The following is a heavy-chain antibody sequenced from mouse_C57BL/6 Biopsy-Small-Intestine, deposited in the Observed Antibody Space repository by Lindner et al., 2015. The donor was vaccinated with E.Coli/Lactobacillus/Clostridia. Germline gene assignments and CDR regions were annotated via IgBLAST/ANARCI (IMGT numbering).Heavy chain of an antibody. CDR3: ARGHSNYGSAY. CDR1: GYAFSSYW. Sequence: VQLQESGAELVKPGASVKISCKASGYAFSSYWMNWVKQRPGKGLEWIGQIYPGDGDTNYNGNFKGKATLTTDKSSSTAYMQLSSLTSEDSAVYFCARGHSNYGSAYWGQGTLVTVSA. D-gene: IGHD2-5*01. J-gene: IGHJ3*01. CDR2: IYPGDGDT. V-gene: IGHV1-80*01.